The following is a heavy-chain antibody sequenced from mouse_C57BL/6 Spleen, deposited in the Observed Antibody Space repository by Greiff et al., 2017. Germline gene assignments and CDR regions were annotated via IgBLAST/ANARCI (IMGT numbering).Heavy chain of an antibody. CDR1: GFNIKDDY. CDR2: IDPENGDT. V-gene: IGHV14-4*01. CDR3: SRFYYYGREGFAY. D-gene: IGHD1-1*01. J-gene: IGHJ3*01. Sequence: VQPQQSGAELVRPGASVKLSCTASGFNIKDDYMHWVKQRPEQGLEWIGWIDPENGDTEYASKFQGKATITADTSSNTAYLQLSSLTSEDTAVYYCSRFYYYGREGFAYWGQGTLVTVSA.